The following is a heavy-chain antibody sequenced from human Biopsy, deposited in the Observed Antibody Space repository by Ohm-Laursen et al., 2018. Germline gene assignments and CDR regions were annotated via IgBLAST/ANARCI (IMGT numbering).Heavy chain of an antibody. J-gene: IGHJ6*02. CDR2: IFYDGGNT. Sequence: SLRLSCAASGSTFNNYGMQWVRQAPGKGLEWEAFIFYDGGNTIYADSVKGRFTISRDNSRDTLYLQMSSLRAEDTAVYYCAKDRYNYTPIGGFSMDVWGQGTTVTVSS. CDR1: GSTFNNYG. D-gene: IGHD5-18*01. CDR3: AKDRYNYTPIGGFSMDV. V-gene: IGHV3-30*18.